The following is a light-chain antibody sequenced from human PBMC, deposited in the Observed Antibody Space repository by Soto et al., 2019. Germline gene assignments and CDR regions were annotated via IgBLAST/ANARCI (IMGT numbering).Light chain of an antibody. CDR1: QIINTW. CDR2: RAS. Sequence: DIQMTQSPSSLSASVGDRVTITCRASQIINTWLAWYQQKQGKAPKLLIYRASNLVNGVPSRFSGSGSGTEFTLTISSLQPDDFSIYYCQQYETNSGTFGPGTKVD. CDR3: QQYETNSGT. J-gene: IGKJ3*01. V-gene: IGKV1-5*03.